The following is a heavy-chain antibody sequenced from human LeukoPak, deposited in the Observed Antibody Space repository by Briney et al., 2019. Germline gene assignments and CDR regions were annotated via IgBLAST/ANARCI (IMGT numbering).Heavy chain of an antibody. V-gene: IGHV4-39*01. CDR2: IYYSGST. CDR3: ARLQSVAGSIPH. CDR1: GGSISSSSYY. J-gene: IGHJ4*02. Sequence: SETLSLTCTVSGGSISSSSYYWGWIRQPPGKGLEWIGSIYYSGSTYYNPSLKSRVTISVDTSKNQFSLKLSSVTAADTAVYYCARLQSVAGSIPHRGQGTLVTVSS. D-gene: IGHD6-19*01.